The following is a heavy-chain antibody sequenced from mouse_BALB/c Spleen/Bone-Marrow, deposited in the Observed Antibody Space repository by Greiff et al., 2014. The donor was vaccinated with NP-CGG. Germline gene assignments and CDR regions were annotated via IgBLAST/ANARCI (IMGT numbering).Heavy chain of an antibody. CDR1: GYTFTSYV. D-gene: IGHD2-14*01. V-gene: IGHV1-14*01. Sequence: EVQLQQSGPELVKPGASVKMSCKASGYTFTSYVMHWVKQKPGQGLEWIGCINPYNDGTKYNEKFKGMATLTSDRSSSTAYMELSSLTSEDSAVYYCAKGGNYRYDFDYWGQGTTLTVSS. CDR3: AKGGNYRYDFDY. J-gene: IGHJ2*01. CDR2: INPYNDGT.